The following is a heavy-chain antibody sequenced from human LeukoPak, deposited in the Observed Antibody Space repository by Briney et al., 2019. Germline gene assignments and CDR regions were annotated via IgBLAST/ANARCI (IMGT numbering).Heavy chain of an antibody. V-gene: IGHV4-59*08. J-gene: IGHJ6*03. CDR2: IYYSGST. Sequence: SETLSLTCTVSGGSISSYYWSWIRQPPGKGLEWIGYIYYSGSTNYNPSLKSRVTISVDTSKNQSSLKLSSVTAADTAVYYCARLSYGDYDYYYYYMDVWGKGTTVTVSS. CDR1: GGSISSYY. CDR3: ARLSYGDYDYYYYYMDV. D-gene: IGHD4-17*01.